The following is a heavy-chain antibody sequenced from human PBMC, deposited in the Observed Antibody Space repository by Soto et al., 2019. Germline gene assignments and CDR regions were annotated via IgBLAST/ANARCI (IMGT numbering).Heavy chain of an antibody. V-gene: IGHV5-51*01. J-gene: IGHJ6*02. CDR3: ARHFSNFRYYYAMNV. CDR2: IYPGDSDT. CDR1: GYTFTDYW. Sequence: GESLKISCKGSGYTFTDYWIGWVRQLPGKGLEWMGIIYPGDSDTRYSPSFQGHVTITVDKSTSTAYLQWNTLKASDTAMYYCARHFSNFRYYYAMNVWGQGTTVTVSS. D-gene: IGHD4-4*01.